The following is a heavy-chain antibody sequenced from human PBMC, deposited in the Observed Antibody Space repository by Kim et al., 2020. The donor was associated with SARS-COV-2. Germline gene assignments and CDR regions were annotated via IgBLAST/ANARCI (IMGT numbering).Heavy chain of an antibody. Sequence: ASVKVSCKASGYTFTGYYMHWVRQAPGQGLEWMGRINPNSGGTNYAQKFQGRVTMTRDTSISTAYMELSRLRSDDTAVYYCARDLYYDFWSGYYEYYFDYWGQGTLVTVSS. D-gene: IGHD3-3*01. CDR3: ARDLYYDFWSGYYEYYFDY. J-gene: IGHJ4*02. CDR1: GYTFTGYY. V-gene: IGHV1-2*06. CDR2: INPNSGGT.